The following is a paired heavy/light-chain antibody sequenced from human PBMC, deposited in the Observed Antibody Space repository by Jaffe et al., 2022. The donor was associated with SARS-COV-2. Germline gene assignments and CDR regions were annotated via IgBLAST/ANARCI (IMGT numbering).Heavy chain of an antibody. CDR1: GYSLSSGYY. Sequence: QVQLQESGPGLVKPSETLSLTCSVSGYSLSSGYYWGWIRQPPGKELEWIGSIYHNGNTYHNPSVISRVTLSIDTSKNQFSLRLSSVTAADTAVYYCARVSYYGSGSYYVGYYYYYMDVWGKGTTVTVSS. CDR2: IYHNGNT. CDR3: ARVSYYGSGSYYVGYYYYYMDV. V-gene: IGHV4-38-2*02. D-gene: IGHD3-10*01. J-gene: IGHJ6*03.
Light chain of an antibody. V-gene: IGLV2-8*01. CDR3: SSYAGSNNLVI. J-gene: IGLJ2*01. CDR2: EVS. Sequence: QSALTQPPSASGSPGHSVTISCTGTSSDVGDYNYVSWYQHHPGKAPKLMIYEVSKRPSGVPDRFSGSKSGNTASLTVSGLQAEDEADYYCSSYAGSNNLVIFGGGTKLTVL. CDR1: SSDVGDYNY.